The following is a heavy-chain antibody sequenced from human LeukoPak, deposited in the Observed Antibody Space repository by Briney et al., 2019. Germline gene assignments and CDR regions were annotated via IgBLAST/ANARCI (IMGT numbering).Heavy chain of an antibody. CDR1: GGSIISDGHY. CDR2: IYHSGST. CDR3: ARALTRNWFEP. D-gene: IGHD3-9*01. V-gene: IGHV4-31*03. J-gene: IGHJ5*02. Sequence: SETLSLTCTVSGGSIISDGHYWTWIRQHPGKGLELIGFIYHSGSTYPNPSLKSRVDISMDTSKNQFSLTLTSVTAADTAIYFCARALTRNWFEPWGQGTLVTVSS.